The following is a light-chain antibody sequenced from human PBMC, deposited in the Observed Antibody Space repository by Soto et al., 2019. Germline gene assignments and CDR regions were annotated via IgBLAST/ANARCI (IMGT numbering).Light chain of an antibody. CDR1: SSDVGGHNY. V-gene: IGLV2-11*01. CDR2: DVS. J-gene: IGLJ1*01. Sequence: QSALTQPRSVSGSPGQSVTISCTGTSSDVGGHNYVSWYQQHPDKAPKLMIYDVSERPSGVPDRFSGSKSDNTASLTISGLQAEDEADYYCCSYAGSYTYVFGTGTKVTVL. CDR3: CSYAGSYTYV.